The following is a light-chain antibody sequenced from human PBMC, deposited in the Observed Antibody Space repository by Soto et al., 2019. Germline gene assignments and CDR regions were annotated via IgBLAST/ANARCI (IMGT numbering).Light chain of an antibody. V-gene: IGKV3-15*01. CDR2: GAS. Sequence: EIVMTQSPGTLSVSPGERATLSCRASPSVSSNLAWYQQKPGQAPRLLIYGASTRATGIPARFSGSRSGTEFTLTISSLQSEDFAVYYGQQYNNWPYTFGQGTKLEIK. CDR3: QQYNNWPYT. CDR1: PSVSSN. J-gene: IGKJ2*01.